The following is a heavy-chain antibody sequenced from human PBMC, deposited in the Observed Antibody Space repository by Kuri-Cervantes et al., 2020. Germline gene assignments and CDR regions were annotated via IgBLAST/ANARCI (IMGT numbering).Heavy chain of an antibody. CDR3: ARGGGVPAAIGDLDY. CDR2: INHSGST. D-gene: IGHD2-2*02. J-gene: IGHJ4*02. Sequence: GSLRLSCAVYGGAFRGYYWNWIRQSPGGGLEWIGEINHSGSTNYNPSLKSRVTISVDTSKNQFSLNLKSVTAADTAVYYCARGGGVPAAIGDLDYWGQGTQVTVSS. V-gene: IGHV4-34*01. CDR1: GGAFRGYY.